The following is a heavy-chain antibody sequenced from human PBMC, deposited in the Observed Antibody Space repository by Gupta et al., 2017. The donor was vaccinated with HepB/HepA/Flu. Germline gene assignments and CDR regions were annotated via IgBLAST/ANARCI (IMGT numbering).Heavy chain of an antibody. CDR3: ARLYWGTTHYYGMDV. V-gene: IGHV5-51*01. J-gene: IGHJ6*02. D-gene: IGHD3-16*01. Sequence: EVQLVQSGAEVKKSGESLKISCSVSGYTFTNYWTAGVRQVPGKGLEWMGITYPGDFDTRYSPSFKGQVTISADTSTSTAHLQWTSLKASDSGTYYCARLYWGTTHYYGMDVWGQGTAVTVS. CDR1: GYTFTNYW. CDR2: TYPGDFDT.